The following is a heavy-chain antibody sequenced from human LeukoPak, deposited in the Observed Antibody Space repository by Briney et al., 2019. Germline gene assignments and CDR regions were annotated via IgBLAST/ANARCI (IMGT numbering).Heavy chain of an antibody. CDR2: ISAYNGNT. D-gene: IGHD2-15*01. CDR1: GYTFTSYG. Sequence: GASVKVSCKASGYTFTSYGISWVRQAPGQGLEWMGWISAYNGNTNYAQKLQGRVTMTTDTSTSTAYMELKSLRSDDTAVYYCASGGAGYCSGGSCYSRWWFDPWGQGTLVTVSS. CDR3: ASGGAGYCSGGSCYSRWWFDP. V-gene: IGHV1-18*01. J-gene: IGHJ5*02.